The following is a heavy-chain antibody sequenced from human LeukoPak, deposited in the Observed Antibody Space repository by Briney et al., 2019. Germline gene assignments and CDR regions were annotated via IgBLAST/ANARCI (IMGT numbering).Heavy chain of an antibody. D-gene: IGHD2-21*02. V-gene: IGHV3-13*01. J-gene: IGHJ4*02. CDR1: RFTFSSYD. CDR3: ARGRLSFYYFDN. Sequence: PGGSLRLSCAAPRFTFSSYDMHWVRQVVGKGLEWVSTINSAGDTYYSDSVKGRSTISRENAKNSLYLQMKSLRAGDTAVYYCARGRLSFYYFDNWGQGTLVTVSS. CDR2: INSAGDT.